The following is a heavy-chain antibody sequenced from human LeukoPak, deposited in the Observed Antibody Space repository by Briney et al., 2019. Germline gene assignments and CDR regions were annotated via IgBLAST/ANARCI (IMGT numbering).Heavy chain of an antibody. J-gene: IGHJ5*02. CDR3: AKDSFYYYDSSGSYNWFDP. V-gene: IGHV3-23*01. Sequence: PGGSLRLSCAASGFTFSSYAMSWVRQAPGKGLEWVSAISGSGGSTYYADSVKGRFTISRDNSKNTLYLQMNSLRAKDTAVYYCAKDSFYYYDSSGSYNWFDPWGQGTLVTVSS. D-gene: IGHD3-22*01. CDR1: GFTFSSYA. CDR2: ISGSGGST.